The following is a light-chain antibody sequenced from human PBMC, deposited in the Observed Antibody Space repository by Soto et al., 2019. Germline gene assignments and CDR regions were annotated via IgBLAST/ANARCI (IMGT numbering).Light chain of an antibody. V-gene: IGKV1-27*01. J-gene: IGKJ5*01. CDR3: QNYDSAPIT. CDR2: AAS. Sequence: DIRVKLSPSSLSATVGNRVSITCRASQGISNYLAWYQQKPGKLPKVLIYAASTLQPGVPSRFSGSGSGTDFTLTINSLQPDDIATYYCQNYDSAPITFGQGTRLEIK. CDR1: QGISNY.